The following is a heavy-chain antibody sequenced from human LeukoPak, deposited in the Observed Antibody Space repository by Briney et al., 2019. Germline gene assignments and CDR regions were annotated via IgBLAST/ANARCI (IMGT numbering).Heavy chain of an antibody. J-gene: IGHJ4*02. CDR3: VTDTSMGGLFDY. CDR2: ISSSSNTI. Sequence: GGSLRLSCAASGFTVSSNYMNWVRQAPGKGLEWVSYISSSSNTIYYADSVKGRFTISRDNAKNSLYLQMNSLRDEDTALYYCVTDTSMGGLFDYWGQGTLVTVSS. CDR1: GFTVSSNY. D-gene: IGHD5-18*01. V-gene: IGHV3-48*02.